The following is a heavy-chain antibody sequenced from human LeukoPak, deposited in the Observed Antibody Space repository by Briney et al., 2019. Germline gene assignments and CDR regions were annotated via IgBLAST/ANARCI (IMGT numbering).Heavy chain of an antibody. J-gene: IGHJ4*02. Sequence: GGSLRLSCAASGFTFNSYAMSWVRQAPGKGLEWVSAISGSGGSTYYADSVKGRFTISRDNSKNTLYLQMNSLRAEDTAVYYCAKVRSGITGTNDYWGQGTLVTVSS. CDR2: ISGSGGST. D-gene: IGHD1-7*01. V-gene: IGHV3-23*01. CDR3: AKVRSGITGTNDY. CDR1: GFTFNSYA.